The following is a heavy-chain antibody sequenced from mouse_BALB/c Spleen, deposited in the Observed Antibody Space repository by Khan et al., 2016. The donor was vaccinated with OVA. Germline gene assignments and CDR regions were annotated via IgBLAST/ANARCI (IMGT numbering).Heavy chain of an antibody. J-gene: IGHJ4*01. CDR2: ISSSGST. CDR1: GYSITSDYA. V-gene: IGHV3-2*02. CDR3: ARDGSRYNYAMDY. Sequence: EVQLQESGPGPVKPSQSLSLTCTVTGYSITSDYAWNWIRQFPGNKLEWMGYISSSGSTNYNPALKSRISITRDTSKSQFFLQLNSVTTEDTATYYCARDGSRYNYAMDYWGQGTSVTVSS. D-gene: IGHD2-3*01.